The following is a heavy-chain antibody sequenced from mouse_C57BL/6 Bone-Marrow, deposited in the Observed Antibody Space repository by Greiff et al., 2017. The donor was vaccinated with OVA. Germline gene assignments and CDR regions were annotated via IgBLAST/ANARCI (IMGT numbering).Heavy chain of an antibody. J-gene: IGHJ2*01. V-gene: IGHV14-4*01. CDR3: TTDGSAY. CDR1: GFNIKDDY. Sequence: EVQLVVSGAELVRPGASVKLSCTASGFNIKDDYMHWVKQRPEQGLEWIGWIDPENGDTEYASKFQGKATITADTSSNTAYLQLSSLTSEDTAVYYCTTDGSAYWGQGTTLTVSS. D-gene: IGHD1-1*01. CDR2: IDPENGDT.